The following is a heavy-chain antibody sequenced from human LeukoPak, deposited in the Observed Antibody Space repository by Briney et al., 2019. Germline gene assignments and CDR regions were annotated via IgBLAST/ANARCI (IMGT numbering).Heavy chain of an antibody. CDR1: GFTFSSYA. D-gene: IGHD3-10*01. V-gene: IGHV3-23*01. Sequence: GGSLGLSCAASGFTFSSYAMSWVRQAPGKGLEWVSAISGSGGSTYYADSVKGRFTISRDNSKNTLYLQMNSLRAEDTAVYYCAKDPGRGRYYYYGMDVWGQGTTVTVSS. CDR2: ISGSGGST. J-gene: IGHJ6*02. CDR3: AKDPGRGRYYYYGMDV.